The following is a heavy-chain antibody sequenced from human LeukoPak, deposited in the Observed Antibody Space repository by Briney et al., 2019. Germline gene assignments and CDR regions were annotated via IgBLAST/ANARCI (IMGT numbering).Heavy chain of an antibody. CDR1: GFTFSSYS. D-gene: IGHD5-12*01. Sequence: GGSLRLSCAASGFTFSSYSMNWVRQAPGKGLEWVSSINSSGSNIYYADSVRGRFTISRDTAKNSLYLQMNSLRAEDTAVYYFAREGGLGWLRLRDFDYWGQGTLVTVPS. J-gene: IGHJ4*02. CDR2: INSSGSNI. CDR3: AREGGLGWLRLRDFDY. V-gene: IGHV3-21*01.